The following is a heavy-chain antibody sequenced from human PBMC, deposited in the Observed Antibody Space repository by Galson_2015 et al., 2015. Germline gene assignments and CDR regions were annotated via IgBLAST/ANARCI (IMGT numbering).Heavy chain of an antibody. D-gene: IGHD3-3*01. CDR1: GFTFSSYA. CDR3: AKRGDDFWSGYYYYFDY. Sequence: SLRLSCATSGFTFSSYAMTWVRQAPGKGLEWVSAISGSGHSTYYADSVKGRFTISRDNSKNTLYLQMNSLRAEDTAVYYWAKRGDDFWSGYYYYFDYWGQGTLVTVSS. CDR2: ISGSGHST. J-gene: IGHJ4*02. V-gene: IGHV3-23*01.